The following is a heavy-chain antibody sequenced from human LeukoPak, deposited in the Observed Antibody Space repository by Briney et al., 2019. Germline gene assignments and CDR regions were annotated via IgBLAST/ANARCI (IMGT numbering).Heavy chain of an antibody. CDR3: AREGGYDILTGYYHDAFDI. J-gene: IGHJ3*02. D-gene: IGHD3-9*01. V-gene: IGHV4-59*01. Sequence: SETLSLTCTVSGGSISSYYWSWIRQPPGKGLEWIGYIYYSGSTNYNPSLKSRVTISVHTSKHQFSLKLSSVTAADTAVYYCAREGGYDILTGYYHDAFDIWGQGTMVTVSS. CDR2: IYYSGST. CDR1: GGSISSYY.